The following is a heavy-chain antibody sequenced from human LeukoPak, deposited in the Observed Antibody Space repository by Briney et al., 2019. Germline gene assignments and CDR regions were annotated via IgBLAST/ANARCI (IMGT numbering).Heavy chain of an antibody. CDR3: SRVRGGNSVLDN. CDR2: IYYSGRT. J-gene: IGHJ4*02. CDR1: GDSISSDY. V-gene: IGHV4-59*01. D-gene: IGHD4-23*01. Sequence: SETLSLTCTVSGDSISSDYWSWIREPPGKGLEYIGYIYYSGRTNYNPSLKSRVTISLDTSKNQFSLRLSSVTAADTAIYYCSRVRGGNSVLDNWGQGTLVIVSS.